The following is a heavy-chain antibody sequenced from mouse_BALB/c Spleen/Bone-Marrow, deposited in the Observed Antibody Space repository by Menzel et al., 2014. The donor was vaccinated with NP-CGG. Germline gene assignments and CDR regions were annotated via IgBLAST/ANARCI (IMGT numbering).Heavy chain of an antibody. V-gene: IGHV7-3*02. CDR3: AREREYDDYAKDY. Sequence: VQLQQSGGGLVQPGGSLRLSCATSGFTFTDYYMSWVRQPPGKALEWLGFIRNKANGYTTEYSASVKGRFTISRDNSQSILYLQMNTLRAEDSATYYCAREREYDDYAKDYWGQGTSVTVSS. D-gene: IGHD2-14*01. CDR2: IRNKANGYTT. J-gene: IGHJ4*01. CDR1: GFTFTDYY.